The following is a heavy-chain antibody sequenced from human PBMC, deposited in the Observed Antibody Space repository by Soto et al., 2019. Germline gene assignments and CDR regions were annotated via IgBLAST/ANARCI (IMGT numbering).Heavy chain of an antibody. CDR3: ARANYYGSPGDFDY. CDR2: ISSSSSTI. CDR1: GFTFSSYI. J-gene: IGHJ4*02. D-gene: IGHD3-10*01. V-gene: IGHV3-48*01. Sequence: GGSLRLSCAASGFTFSSYIMNWVRQATGKGLEWVSYISSSSSTIYYADSVKGRFTISRDNAKNSLYLQMNSLRAEDTAVYYCARANYYGSPGDFDYWGQGTLVTVS.